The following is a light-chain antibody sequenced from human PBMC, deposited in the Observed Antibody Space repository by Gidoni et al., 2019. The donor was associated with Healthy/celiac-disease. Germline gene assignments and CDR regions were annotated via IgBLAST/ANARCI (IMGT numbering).Light chain of an antibody. CDR3: QQRSNWPPET. Sequence: EIVLTQSPATLSLSPGERATLSCRASQSVSSYLAWYQQKPGQAPRLIIYDASNRATGIPARFSGRGSGTEFTRTISRLEPEELAVYYCQQRSNWPPETFGQGTKLEIK. CDR2: DAS. CDR1: QSVSSY. V-gene: IGKV3-11*01. J-gene: IGKJ2*01.